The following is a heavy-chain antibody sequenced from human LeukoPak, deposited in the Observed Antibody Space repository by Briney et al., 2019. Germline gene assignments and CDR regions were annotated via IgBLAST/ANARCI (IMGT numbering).Heavy chain of an antibody. J-gene: IGHJ4*02. Sequence: SETLSLTCTVSGGSISSYYWSWIRQPPGEGLEWIGYIYSSGSTNYNPSLKSRVTISVDTSKNQFSLKLSSVTAADTAVYYCARQAYSGYDYSFGYWGQGTLGTVSS. CDR1: GGSISSYY. CDR2: IYSSGST. D-gene: IGHD5-12*01. CDR3: ARQAYSGYDYSFGY. V-gene: IGHV4-59*08.